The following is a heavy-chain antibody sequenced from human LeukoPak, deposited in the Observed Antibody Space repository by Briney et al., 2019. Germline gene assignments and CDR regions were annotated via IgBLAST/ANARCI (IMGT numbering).Heavy chain of an antibody. D-gene: IGHD3-10*01. J-gene: IGHJ4*02. CDR3: AKDIRVLTSVGFYFDY. CDR2: IRYDGSNK. V-gene: IGHV3-30*02. Sequence: PGGSLRLSCAASGFTFSSYGMHWVRQAPGKGLEWVAFIRYDGSNKYYADSVKGRFTISRDNSKNTLYLQMNSLRAEDTAVYYCAKDIRVLTSVGFYFDYWGQGTLVTVSS. CDR1: GFTFSSYG.